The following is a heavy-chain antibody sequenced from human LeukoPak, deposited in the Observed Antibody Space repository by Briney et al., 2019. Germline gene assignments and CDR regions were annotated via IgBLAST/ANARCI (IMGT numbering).Heavy chain of an antibody. D-gene: IGHD6-19*01. Sequence: PSETLSLTCAVSGYSIYSGYYLGWIRQPPRKGLEWIGSIYHSGSTEYNPPLKSRVTISVDTSKNQFSLKLSSVTAADTAVYYCASFTTAVAATLGAFDIWGQGTMVTVSS. CDR3: ASFTTAVAATLGAFDI. J-gene: IGHJ3*02. CDR1: GYSIYSGYY. V-gene: IGHV4-38-2*01. CDR2: IYHSGST.